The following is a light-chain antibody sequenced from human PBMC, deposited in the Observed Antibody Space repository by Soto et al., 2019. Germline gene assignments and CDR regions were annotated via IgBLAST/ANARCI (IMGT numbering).Light chain of an antibody. Sequence: QAVVTQPASVSGSPGQSIIISCTGTSSDVGSYDLVSWYRQRPGKAPKLMIYEGTKRPSGVSNRYSASESGNTASLTISGLQAEDEADYFCCSYAGRNTSVVFGGGTKLTVL. V-gene: IGLV2-23*01. CDR3: CSYAGRNTSVV. J-gene: IGLJ2*01. CDR2: EGT. CDR1: SSDVGSYDL.